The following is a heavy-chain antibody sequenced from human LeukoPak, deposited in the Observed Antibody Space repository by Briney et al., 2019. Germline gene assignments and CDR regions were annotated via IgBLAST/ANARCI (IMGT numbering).Heavy chain of an antibody. CDR1: GFTFSSYG. CDR3: AKDPGYCSSTSCYRTYYFDY. J-gene: IGHJ4*02. Sequence: GGSLRLSCAASGFTFSSYGMHWVRQAPGKGLEWVAFIRYDGSNKYYADSVKGRFTISRDNSKNTLYLQMNSLRAEDTAVYYCAKDPGYCSSTSCYRTYYFDYWGQGTLVTVSS. V-gene: IGHV3-30*02. D-gene: IGHD2-2*02. CDR2: IRYDGSNK.